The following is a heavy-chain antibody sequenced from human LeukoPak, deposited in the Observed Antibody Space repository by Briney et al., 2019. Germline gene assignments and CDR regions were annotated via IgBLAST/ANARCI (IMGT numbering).Heavy chain of an antibody. Sequence: SETLSLTCTISGYSISSGYYWGWIRQPPGKGLEWIGEINHSGSTNYNPSLKSRVTISVDTSKNQFSLKLSSVTAADTAVYYCARESSLDNWFDPWGEGTLVTVSS. CDR2: INHSGST. V-gene: IGHV4-38-2*02. J-gene: IGHJ5*02. CDR3: ARESSLDNWFDP. CDR1: GYSISSGYY. D-gene: IGHD6-13*01.